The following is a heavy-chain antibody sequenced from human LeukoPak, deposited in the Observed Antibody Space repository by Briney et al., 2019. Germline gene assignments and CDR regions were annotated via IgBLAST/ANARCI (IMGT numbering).Heavy chain of an antibody. CDR2: INPNSGGT. D-gene: IGHD6-13*01. CDR3: ARVDSAAAEDFDY. CDR1: GYTFTGYY. V-gene: IGHV1-2*02. Sequence: ASVKVSCKASGYTFTGYYMHWVRQAPGQGLEWMGWINPNSGGTNYAQKFQGRVTMTRDTSISTAYMELSRLRSDDTAVYYCARVDSAAAEDFDYWGRGTLVTVSS. J-gene: IGHJ4*02.